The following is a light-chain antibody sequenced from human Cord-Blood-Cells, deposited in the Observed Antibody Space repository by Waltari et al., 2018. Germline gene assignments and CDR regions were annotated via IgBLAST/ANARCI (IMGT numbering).Light chain of an antibody. CDR2: DDS. Sequence: QSALTQPASVSGSPGQSITISCTGTSSDVGGYNYVSWYQQHPGKAPKLMIYDDSNRPSCVANRYSGSKSFNTASLTISGRHAEYEADYYCSSYTSSSTWVFGGGTKLTVL. V-gene: IGLV2-14*03. CDR3: SSYTSSSTWV. CDR1: SSDVGGYNY. J-gene: IGLJ3*02.